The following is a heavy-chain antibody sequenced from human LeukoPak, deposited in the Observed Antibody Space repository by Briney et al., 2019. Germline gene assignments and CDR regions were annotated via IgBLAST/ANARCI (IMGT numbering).Heavy chain of an antibody. CDR3: ARAGQLRYMDV. Sequence: PGGSVRLSCAASGFDFSDYYMSWIRQAPGKGLEWISNIKTTGLTTYYADSVKGRFTISRDNAKNSLFLQMNSLRADDTAIYYCARAGQLRYMDVWGKGTAVTVSS. CDR2: IKTTGLTT. V-gene: IGHV3-11*04. CDR1: GFDFSDYY. J-gene: IGHJ6*03.